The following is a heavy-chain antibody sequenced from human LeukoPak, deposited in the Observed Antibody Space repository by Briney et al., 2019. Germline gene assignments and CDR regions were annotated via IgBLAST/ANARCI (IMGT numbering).Heavy chain of an antibody. CDR3: ATIDIVVVPAAMNDWFDP. V-gene: IGHV1-2*02. J-gene: IGHJ5*02. CDR2: INPNSGGT. Sequence: ASVKVSCKASGYMFIGYYMHWVRQAPGQGLEWMGWINPNSGGTNYAQKFQGRVTMTRDTSISTAYMELSRLRSDDTAVYYCATIDIVVVPAAMNDWFDPWGQGTLVSVSS. CDR1: GYMFIGYY. D-gene: IGHD2-2*01.